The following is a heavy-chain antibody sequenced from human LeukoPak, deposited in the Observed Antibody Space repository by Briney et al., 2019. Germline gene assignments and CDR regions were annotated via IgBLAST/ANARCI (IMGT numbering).Heavy chain of an antibody. Sequence: ASVKVSCKASGYTFTSYDINWVRQTTGQGLEWMGWMNPNSGNTGYAQKFQGRVTMTRNTSISTAYMELSSLRSEDTAVYYCARGRYNSGWDDYWGQGTLVTVSS. J-gene: IGHJ4*02. CDR3: ARGRYNSGWDDY. CDR1: GYTFTSYD. CDR2: MNPNSGNT. V-gene: IGHV1-8*01. D-gene: IGHD6-19*01.